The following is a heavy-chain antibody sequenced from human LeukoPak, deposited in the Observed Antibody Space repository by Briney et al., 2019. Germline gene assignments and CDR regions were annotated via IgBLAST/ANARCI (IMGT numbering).Heavy chain of an antibody. Sequence: SETLSLTCTVSGGSISSYYWSWIRQPPGKGLEWIGEINHSGSTNYNPSLKSRVTISVDTSKNQFSLKLSSVTAADTAVYYCARTCSTSSSSFDYWGQGTLVTVSS. V-gene: IGHV4-34*01. CDR1: GGSISSYY. CDR3: ARTCSTSSSSFDY. D-gene: IGHD2-2*01. CDR2: INHSGST. J-gene: IGHJ4*02.